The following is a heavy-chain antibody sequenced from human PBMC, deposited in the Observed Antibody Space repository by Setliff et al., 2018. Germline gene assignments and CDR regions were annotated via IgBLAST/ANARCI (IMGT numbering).Heavy chain of an antibody. Sequence: PSETLSLTCAVSGYSISSSYYWGWIRQPPGKGLEWIGSIYTSGSTNYNPSLKSRITMSIDTSKNQFSLKLSSVTAADTAVYYCARDAAFGGSSWYYYGMDVWGQGTKVTVSS. CDR2: IYTSGST. CDR1: GYSISSSYY. D-gene: IGHD6-13*01. J-gene: IGHJ6*02. V-gene: IGHV4-38-2*02. CDR3: ARDAAFGGSSWYYYGMDV.